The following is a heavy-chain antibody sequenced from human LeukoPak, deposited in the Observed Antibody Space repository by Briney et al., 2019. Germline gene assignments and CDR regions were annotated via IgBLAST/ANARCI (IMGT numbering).Heavy chain of an antibody. CDR3: ARDGYGSGIAYYYYYYMDV. V-gene: IGHV1-18*04. J-gene: IGHJ6*03. Sequence: ASVKVSCKASGYTFTSYYMHWVRQAPGQGLEWMGWISAYNGNTNYAQKLQGRVTMTTDTSTSTAYMELRSLRSDDTAVYYCARDGYGSGIAYYYYYYMDVWGKGTTVTISS. D-gene: IGHD3-10*01. CDR2: ISAYNGNT. CDR1: GYTFTSYY.